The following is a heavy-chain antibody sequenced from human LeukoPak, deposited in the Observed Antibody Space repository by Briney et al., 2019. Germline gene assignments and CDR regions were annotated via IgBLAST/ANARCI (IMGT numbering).Heavy chain of an antibody. V-gene: IGHV3-21*01. CDR3: ARAPTVLVGYCSSSSCQADY. CDR1: GFTFSSYS. CDR2: ISGDSRYI. J-gene: IGHJ4*02. Sequence: GGSLRLSCAASGFTFSSYSMNWVRQAPGKGLEWVSAISGDSRYIYYADSVRGRFTISRDNAENSLYLQMNSLRVEDTAVYYCARAPTVLVGYCSSSSCQADYWGQGTLVTVTS. D-gene: IGHD2-2*01.